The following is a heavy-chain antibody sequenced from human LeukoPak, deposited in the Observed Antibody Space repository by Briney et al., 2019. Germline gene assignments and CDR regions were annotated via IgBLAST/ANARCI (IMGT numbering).Heavy chain of an antibody. V-gene: IGHV1-8*02. CDR3: AREFNSNYYYGMDV. J-gene: IGHJ6*02. Sequence: ASVKVSCKASGYTFTGYYMHWVRQAPGQGLEWMGWMNPNSGNTGYAQKFQGRVTMTRNTSISTAYMELSSLRSEDTAVYYCAREFNSNYYYGMDVWGQGTTVTVSS. CDR2: MNPNSGNT. D-gene: IGHD4-4*01. CDR1: GYTFTGYY.